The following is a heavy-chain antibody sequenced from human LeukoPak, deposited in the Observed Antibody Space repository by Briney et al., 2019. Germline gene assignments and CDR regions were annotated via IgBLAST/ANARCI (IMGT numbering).Heavy chain of an antibody. CDR1: GFTFSQHT. Sequence: GSLRLSCAASGFTFSQHTMNWVRQAPGKGLEWVSCISSSGESIHYADSVKGRFTISRDNAKNSLSLQMDSLTADDSALYFCTRDGPLGQSRSDHWGQGTLVTVSS. D-gene: IGHD1-14*01. CDR2: ISSSGESI. CDR3: TRDGPLGQSRSDH. J-gene: IGHJ4*02. V-gene: IGHV3-21*01.